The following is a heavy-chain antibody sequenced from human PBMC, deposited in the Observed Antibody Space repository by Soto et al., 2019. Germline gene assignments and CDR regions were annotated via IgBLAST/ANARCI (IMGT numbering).Heavy chain of an antibody. CDR3: AIDSSGYYGYFDY. CDR1: GFTFSSYG. Sequence: GGSLRLSCAASGFTFSSYGMHWVRQAPGKGLEWVAVIWYDGSNKYYADSVKGRFTISRDNSKNTLYLQMNSLRAEDTAVYYRAIDSSGYYGYFDYWGQGTLVTVSS. V-gene: IGHV3-33*01. CDR2: IWYDGSNK. J-gene: IGHJ4*02. D-gene: IGHD3-22*01.